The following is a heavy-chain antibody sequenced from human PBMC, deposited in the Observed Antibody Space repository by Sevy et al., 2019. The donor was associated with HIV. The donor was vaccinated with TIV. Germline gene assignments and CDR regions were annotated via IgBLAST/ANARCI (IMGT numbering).Heavy chain of an antibody. D-gene: IGHD3-16*01. V-gene: IGHV3-30*18. CDR2: ISYDGTKK. CDR1: GFSFSTYG. CDR3: VNVWGGASDWYLYFDH. Sequence: GGSLRLSCSASGFSFSTYGMHWVRQAPGKGLEWAAAISYDGTKKYYEDSVKGRFTISRDNSKNTLYFEINGLRPEDTAIYYRVNVWGGASDWYLYFDHCVQGALVTVSS. J-gene: IGHJ4*02.